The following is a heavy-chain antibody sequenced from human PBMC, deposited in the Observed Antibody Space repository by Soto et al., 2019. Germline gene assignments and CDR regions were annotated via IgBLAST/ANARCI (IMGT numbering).Heavy chain of an antibody. D-gene: IGHD3-3*01. CDR1: GYSFTSYY. CDR2: INPSGGST. CDR3: ARDKDYDFLPYGMDV. J-gene: IGHJ6*02. Sequence: ASVKGSCKASGYSFTSYYMHWVRQATRQGLEWMGIINPSGGSTSYAQKFQGRVTMTRDTSTSTVYMELSSLRSEDTAVYYCARDKDYDFLPYGMDVWGQGTTVTVSS. V-gene: IGHV1-46*01.